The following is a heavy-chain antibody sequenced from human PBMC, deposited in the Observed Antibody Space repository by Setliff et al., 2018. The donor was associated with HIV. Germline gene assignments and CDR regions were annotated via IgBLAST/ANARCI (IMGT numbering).Heavy chain of an antibody. CDR3: ARWREDRRDFDY. CDR2: IIPIFGTP. D-gene: IGHD3-22*01. V-gene: IGHV1-69*06. Sequence: ASVKVSCKASGGTFSSFAISWVRQAPGQGLEWLGRIIPIFGTPNYAQKFQGRVTITADKSTSTAYMELSSLRSEDTAVYYCARWREDRRDFDYWGQGTLVT. CDR1: GGTFSSFA. J-gene: IGHJ4*02.